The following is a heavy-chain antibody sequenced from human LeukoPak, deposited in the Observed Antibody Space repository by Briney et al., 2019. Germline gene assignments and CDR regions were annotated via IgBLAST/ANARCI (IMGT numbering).Heavy chain of an antibody. V-gene: IGHV3-7*01. J-gene: IGHJ4*02. CDR2: IKQDGSTK. D-gene: IGHD3-22*01. Sequence: GGSLRLSCAASGFSFSRYWMIWVRQAPGKGLEWVANIKQDGSTKNYVDSVKGRFTISRDNAKNTLYLQMNSLRADDTAVYYCARDGEYYYDSSGYYPHYDYWGQGTLVTVSS. CDR3: ARDGEYYYDSSGYYPHYDY. CDR1: GFSFSRYW.